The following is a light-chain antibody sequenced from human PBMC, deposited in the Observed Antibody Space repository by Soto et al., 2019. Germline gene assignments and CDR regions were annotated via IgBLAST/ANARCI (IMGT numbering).Light chain of an antibody. J-gene: IGKJ3*01. V-gene: IGKV3-15*01. CDR3: QQYNNWPCT. Sequence: EIVMTQSPATLSVSPGERATLSCRASQSVSSNLACSQQKPGQAPRRLIYGASTKPTGIPARFSGSGSGNEFNLTLSSLQSEDFAVYYCQQYNNWPCTFGPGTKVDIK. CDR1: QSVSSN. CDR2: GAS.